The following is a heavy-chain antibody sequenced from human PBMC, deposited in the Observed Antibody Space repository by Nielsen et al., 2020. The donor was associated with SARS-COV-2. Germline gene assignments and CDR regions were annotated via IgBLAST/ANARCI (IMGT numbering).Heavy chain of an antibody. J-gene: IGHJ1*01. Sequence: GESLKISCTASGFTFSESFMSWIRQAPGKGLEWVSYISGSGSYTNYADSLKGRFTISRDNAKNSLYLQMDSLRAEDTAFYYCARSGHCNGGICYFTEYFQDWGQGTLVTVSS. V-gene: IGHV3-11*03. CDR2: ISGSGSYT. CDR1: GFTFSESF. D-gene: IGHD2-8*02. CDR3: ARSGHCNGGICYFTEYFQD.